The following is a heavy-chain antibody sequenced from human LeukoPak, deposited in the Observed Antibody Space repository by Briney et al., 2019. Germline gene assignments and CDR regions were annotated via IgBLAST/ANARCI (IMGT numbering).Heavy chain of an antibody. J-gene: IGHJ4*02. V-gene: IGHV3-21*01. CDR3: ARDLSRSFSMIRGLIQHREFDF. Sequence: GGSLRLSCAASGFSFSDYDMNWVRQAPGKGLEWVSSITSSSSYIYYADSVKGRLTISRDNAKSSLYLQMNSLRAEDTAVYYCARDLSRSFSMIRGLIQHREFDFWGRGTLVTVSS. D-gene: IGHD3-10*01. CDR1: GFSFSDYD. CDR2: ITSSSSYI.